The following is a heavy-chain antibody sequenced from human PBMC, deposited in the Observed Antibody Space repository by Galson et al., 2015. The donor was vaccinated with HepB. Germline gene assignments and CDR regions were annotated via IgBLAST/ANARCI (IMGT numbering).Heavy chain of an antibody. CDR1: GFTFSSYS. V-gene: IGHV3-21*01. CDR3: ARDWSSSWYTTPSYFDY. CDR2: ISSSSSYI. D-gene: IGHD6-13*01. J-gene: IGHJ4*02. Sequence: LRLSCAASGFTFSSYSMNWVRQAPGKGLEWVSSISSSSSYIYYADSVKGRFTISRDNAKNSLYLQMNSLRAEDTAVYYCARDWSSSWYTTPSYFDYWGQGTLVTVSS.